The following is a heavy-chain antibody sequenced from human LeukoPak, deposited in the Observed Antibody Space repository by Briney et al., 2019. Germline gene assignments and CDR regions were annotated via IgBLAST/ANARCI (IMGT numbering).Heavy chain of an antibody. D-gene: IGHD5-18*01. J-gene: IGHJ4*02. CDR3: STAMVTGY. CDR1: GFTFSSYS. V-gene: IGHV3-21*01. Sequence: GGSLRLSCAASGFTFSSYSMNWVRQAPGKGLEWVSSISCSSSYIYYADSVKGRFTTSRDNTKNALYLQMNSLRAEDTAVYYCSTAMVTGYWGQGTLVTVSS. CDR2: ISCSSSYI.